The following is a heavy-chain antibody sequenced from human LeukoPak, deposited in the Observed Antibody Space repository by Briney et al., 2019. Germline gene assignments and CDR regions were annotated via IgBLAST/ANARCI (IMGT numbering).Heavy chain of an antibody. CDR1: GFTFSSYS. V-gene: IGHV3-48*04. CDR3: ARGDSWNSYYYYYMDV. D-gene: IGHD1-7*01. J-gene: IGHJ6*03. Sequence: GGSLRLSCAASGFTFSSYSMNWVRQAPGKGLEWVSYISSGSTIYYADSVKGRFTISRDNAKNSLFLQMNSLRAEDTAVYYCARGDSWNSYYYYYMDVWGKGTSVTVSS. CDR2: ISSGSTI.